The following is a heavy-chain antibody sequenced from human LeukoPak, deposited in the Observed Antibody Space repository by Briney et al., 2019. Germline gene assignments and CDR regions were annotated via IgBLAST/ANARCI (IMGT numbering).Heavy chain of an antibody. V-gene: IGHV4-4*09. Sequence: SETLSLTCTVSGGSIGGNYWSWIRQPPGQGLEWIAYIHSSGYTNYNPSLKSRVTISVDTSKNQFFLNVISVTAADTAVYYCAKRLGPTSGSYDWFDPWGQGTLVTVPS. CDR3: AKRLGPTSGSYDWFDP. J-gene: IGHJ5*02. D-gene: IGHD1-26*01. CDR1: GGSIGGNY. CDR2: IHSSGYT.